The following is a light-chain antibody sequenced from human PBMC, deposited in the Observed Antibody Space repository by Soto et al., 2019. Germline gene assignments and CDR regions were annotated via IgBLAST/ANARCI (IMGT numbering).Light chain of an antibody. CDR1: QSVSTN. V-gene: IGKV3-15*01. Sequence: ELVMTQSPATLSVSTGERATLSCRASQSVSTNLAWYQQKPGQSPRLLIYGTSTRATDIPARFSGSGSGTEFTLTISSLQSEDSAVYYCHQYNFWPTFGQGTKVDIK. CDR2: GTS. J-gene: IGKJ1*01. CDR3: HQYNFWPT.